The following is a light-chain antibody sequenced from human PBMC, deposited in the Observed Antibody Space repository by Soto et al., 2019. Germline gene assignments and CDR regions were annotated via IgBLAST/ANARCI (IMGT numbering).Light chain of an antibody. CDR2: LGS. CDR3: MPALQTPWT. J-gene: IGKJ2*02. Sequence: DIVMTQSPLSLPVTPGEPASISCRSSQSLIHSNGYNYLDWYLQKPGQPPQLLIYLGSSRASGVPDRFSGSGSGTDFTLKISRVEAEDVGVYSCMPALQTPWTFGQGTKVDI. CDR1: QSLIHSNGYNY. V-gene: IGKV2-28*01.